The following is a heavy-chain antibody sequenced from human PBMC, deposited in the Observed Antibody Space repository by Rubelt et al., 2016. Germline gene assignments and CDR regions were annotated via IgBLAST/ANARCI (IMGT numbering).Heavy chain of an antibody. D-gene: IGHD3-22*01. CDR3: ARGELIVVAHDAFDI. J-gene: IGHJ3*02. CDR2: INHSGST. V-gene: IGHV4-34*01. Sequence: QLQLQESGPGLLKPSETLSLTCAVYGGSFSGYYWSWIRQPPGKGLEWIGEINHSGSTNYNPSLKSRVTISVDTSKNQFSLKLSSVTAADTAVYYCARGELIVVAHDAFDIWGQGTMVTVSS. CDR1: GGSFSGYY.